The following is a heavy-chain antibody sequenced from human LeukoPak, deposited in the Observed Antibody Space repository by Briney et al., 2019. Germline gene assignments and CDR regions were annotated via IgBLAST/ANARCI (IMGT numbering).Heavy chain of an antibody. CDR2: ISSSSSYM. CDR1: GFTFSSYS. CDR3: AKVAKYYYGSETYYFFEH. V-gene: IGHV3-21*01. J-gene: IGHJ4*02. D-gene: IGHD3-10*01. Sequence: GGSLRLSCAASGFTFSSYSMNWVRQAPGKGLEWVSSISSSSSYMYYADSVKGRFTISRDNAKNSLYLQMNSLRAEDTAVYYCAKVAKYYYGSETYYFFEHWGQGTPVTASS.